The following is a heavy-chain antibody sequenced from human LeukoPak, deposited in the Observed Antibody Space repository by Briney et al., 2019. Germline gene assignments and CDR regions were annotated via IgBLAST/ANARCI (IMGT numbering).Heavy chain of an antibody. CDR3: ARASLRGYYFDY. J-gene: IGHJ4*02. CDR1: GGSISSYY. V-gene: IGHV4-59*01. CDR2: IYYSGST. D-gene: IGHD3-22*01. Sequence: SETLSLTCTVSGGSISSYYWSWIRQPPGKGLEWIGYIYYSGSTNYNPSLKSRVTISVDTSKNQFSLKLSSVTAADTAVYYCARASLRGYYFDYWGQGTLVTVSS.